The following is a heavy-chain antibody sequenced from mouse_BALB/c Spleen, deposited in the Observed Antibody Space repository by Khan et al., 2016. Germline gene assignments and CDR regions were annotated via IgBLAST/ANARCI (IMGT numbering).Heavy chain of an antibody. Sequence: QVQLQQSGAELMKPGASVKISCKATGYTFSSYWIEWVKQRPGHGLEWIGEILPGSGSTNYKENFRGKATFTADTSSNTVYMQLSSLTSEDSADPYCARTDRRGYFDYWGQGTTLTVSS. J-gene: IGHJ2*01. CDR1: GYTFSSYW. CDR2: ILPGSGST. V-gene: IGHV1-9*01. CDR3: ARTDRRGYFDY.